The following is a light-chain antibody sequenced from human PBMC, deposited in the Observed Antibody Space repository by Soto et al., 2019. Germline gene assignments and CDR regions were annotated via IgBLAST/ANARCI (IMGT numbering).Light chain of an antibody. Sequence: VLTQSPGTLSLSPGERATLSCRSSQSISNYLAWYQHKPGQAPRLLIDDASNRATGIPARFSGAGSGTDFTLTIISLEPEDFAVYYCQYRRTFGQGTRLEI. CDR1: QSISNY. CDR3: QYRRT. V-gene: IGKV3-11*01. CDR2: DAS. J-gene: IGKJ5*01.